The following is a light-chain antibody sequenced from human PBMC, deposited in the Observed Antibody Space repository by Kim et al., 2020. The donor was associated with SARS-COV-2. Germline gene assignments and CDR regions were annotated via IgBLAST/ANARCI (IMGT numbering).Light chain of an antibody. CDR1: QSVSRW. CDR2: DGS. CDR3: QHRQT. Sequence: STLAASVGDRVTRTCRASQSVSRWLAWYQQKPGKAPKLLIYDGSNVQSGVPSRFSGSGSGTEFTLTISSLQPDDFAIYYCQHRQTFGQGTKVDIK. J-gene: IGKJ1*01. V-gene: IGKV1-5*01.